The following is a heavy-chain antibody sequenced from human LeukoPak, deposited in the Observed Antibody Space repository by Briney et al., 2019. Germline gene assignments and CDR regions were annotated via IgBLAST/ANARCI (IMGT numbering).Heavy chain of an antibody. J-gene: IGHJ4*02. CDR1: GYTFTSYD. D-gene: IGHD1-26*01. Sequence: ASVKVSCKASGYTFTSYDINWVRQATGQGLEWMGGIIPIFGTANYAQKFQGRVTITADESTSTAYMELSSLRSDDTAVYYCARVGSGEIDYWGQGTLVTVSS. CDR2: IIPIFGTA. V-gene: IGHV1-69*13. CDR3: ARVGSGEIDY.